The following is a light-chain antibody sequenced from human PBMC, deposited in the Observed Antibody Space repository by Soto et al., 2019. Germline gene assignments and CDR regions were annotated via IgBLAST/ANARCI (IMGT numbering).Light chain of an antibody. Sequence: EIVLTQSPATLSLSPGERTTLSCRASQSVSSYLAWYQQKPDQAPRLLIYDASITATGSPARCSGSGSGTDFTLTISSLEPEDFAVYYCQQRSNWPPTTFGQGTKLEIK. CDR1: QSVSSY. CDR2: DAS. V-gene: IGKV3-11*01. J-gene: IGKJ2*01. CDR3: QQRSNWPPTT.